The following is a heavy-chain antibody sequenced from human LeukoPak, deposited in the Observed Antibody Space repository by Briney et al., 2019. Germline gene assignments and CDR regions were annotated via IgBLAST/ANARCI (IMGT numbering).Heavy chain of an antibody. J-gene: IGHJ3*01. D-gene: IGHD3-22*01. CDR1: GYTPTNYD. CDR3: ARGRRGRQTVVVIPDAFDL. Sequence: GASVKVSSKPSGYTPTNYDINWVRQAPGQGLEWMGWINPNSGETVYAQKFQGRVTITRNTSIGTAYVELSGLRSDDTAVYYCARGRRGRQTVVVIPDAFDLWGQGTMVTVSS. CDR2: INPNSGET. V-gene: IGHV1-8*03.